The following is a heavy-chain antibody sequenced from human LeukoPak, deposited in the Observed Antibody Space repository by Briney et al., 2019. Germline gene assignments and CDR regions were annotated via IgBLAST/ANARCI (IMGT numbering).Heavy chain of an antibody. CDR2: ISAYNGNT. D-gene: IGHD2-15*01. CDR3: ARDHCRGGSCFYYFDY. Sequence: ASVKVSCKASGYTFTSYGISWVRQAPGQGLEWMGWISAYNGNTNYAQKLQGRVTMTTDTSTSTAYMELRSLRSDDTAVYYCARDHCRGGSCFYYFDYWGQGTLVTVSS. J-gene: IGHJ4*02. V-gene: IGHV1-18*01. CDR1: GYTFTSYG.